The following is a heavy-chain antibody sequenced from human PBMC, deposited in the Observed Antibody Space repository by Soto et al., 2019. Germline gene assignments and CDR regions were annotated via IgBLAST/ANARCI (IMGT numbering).Heavy chain of an antibody. J-gene: IGHJ4*02. Sequence: TRSFSRGTVYVSVCSLLRKSPGKGLEWLGYVYYTGSTNYSPSLRSRVRISVDKSKNEFSLRLSSVTAADTAVYFCARSVEVTGEQIDFRGQGT. CDR3: ARSVEVTGEQIDF. D-gene: IGHD2-8*02. CDR2: VYYTGST. V-gene: IGHV4-59*02. CDR1: RGTVYVSV.